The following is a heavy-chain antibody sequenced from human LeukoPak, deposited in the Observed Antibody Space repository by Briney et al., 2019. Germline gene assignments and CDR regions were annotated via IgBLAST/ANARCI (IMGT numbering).Heavy chain of an antibody. CDR1: GFTFSTYY. CDR3: ARGLGYCTSTTCLLPFDY. V-gene: IGHV3-53*01. J-gene: IGHJ4*02. D-gene: IGHD2-2*01. CDR2: IYSGGST. Sequence: SGGSLRPSCAASGFTFSTYYMTWVRQAPGKGLECVSVIYSGGSTYYADSVKGRFTVSRDNSKNTLYLQMNSLRAEDTAMYYCARGLGYCTSTTCLLPFDYWGQGTLVTVSS.